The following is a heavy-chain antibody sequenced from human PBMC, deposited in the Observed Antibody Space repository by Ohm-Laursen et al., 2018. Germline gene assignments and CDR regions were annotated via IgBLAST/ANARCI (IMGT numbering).Heavy chain of an antibody. Sequence: SLRLSCTASGFAFSDYSMNWVRQAPGQGLECVAVVFSGGRLYYTDSAKGRFTVSRDNSRNTLILQMNSLRAEDTAVYYCARISDYGVGYGMDVWGQGTTVIVSS. V-gene: IGHV3-66*01. CDR1: GFAFSDYS. CDR3: ARISDYGVGYGMDV. CDR2: VFSGGRL. D-gene: IGHD5/OR15-5a*01. J-gene: IGHJ6*02.